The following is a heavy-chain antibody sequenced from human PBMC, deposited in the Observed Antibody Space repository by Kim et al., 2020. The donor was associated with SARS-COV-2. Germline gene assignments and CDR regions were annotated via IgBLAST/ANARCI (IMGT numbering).Heavy chain of an antibody. D-gene: IGHD3-10*01. CDR3: ARAQWGITMVRGVITPFDY. Sequence: SRVTISVDTSKNQFSLKLSSVTAADTAVYYCARAQWGITMVRGVITPFDYWGQGTLVTVSS. J-gene: IGHJ4*02. V-gene: IGHV4-34*01.